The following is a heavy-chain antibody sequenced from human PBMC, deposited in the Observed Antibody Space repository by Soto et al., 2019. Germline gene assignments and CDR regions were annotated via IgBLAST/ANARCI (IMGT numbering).Heavy chain of an antibody. Sequence: SVKVSWKASEATFRNYAISWVRQAPGQRLEWMGGIIPIFGTANYAQKFQGRVTITADTSANTVYLELSSLRSEDTAVYYCASTNYDSIAYYYWYLRLCCRAPLVTLSS. J-gene: IGHJ2*01. V-gene: IGHV1-69*06. CDR2: IIPIFGTA. CDR1: EATFRNYA. D-gene: IGHD3-22*01. CDR3: ASTNYDSIAYYYWYLRL.